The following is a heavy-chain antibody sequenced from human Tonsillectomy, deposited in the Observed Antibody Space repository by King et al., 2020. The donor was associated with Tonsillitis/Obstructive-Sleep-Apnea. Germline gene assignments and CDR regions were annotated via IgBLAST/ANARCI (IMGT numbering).Heavy chain of an antibody. CDR2: ISSGSSYI. CDR3: ARDRHSYDSSGYYFGDNYYYYGMDV. J-gene: IGHJ6*02. Sequence: VQLVESGGGLVKPGGSLRLSCAASGFTFNNYNMNWVRQAPGKGLEWVSSISSGSSYIYYADSVKGRFTISRDNAKNSLYLQMNSLRAEDTAVDYFARDRHSYDSSGYYFGDNYYYYGMDVWGQGTTVTVSS. D-gene: IGHD3-22*01. CDR1: GFTFNNYN. V-gene: IGHV3-21*01.